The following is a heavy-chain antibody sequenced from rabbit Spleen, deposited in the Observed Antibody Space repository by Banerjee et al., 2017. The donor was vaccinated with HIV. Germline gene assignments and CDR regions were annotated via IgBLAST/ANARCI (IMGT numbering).Heavy chain of an antibody. CDR2: IDLVFGST. J-gene: IGHJ4*01. CDR1: GFSFSNKAV. V-gene: IGHV1S45*01. Sequence: QEQVVESGGGLVKPEGSLKLSCTASGFSFSNKAVMCWVRQAPGKGLEWIGYIDLVFGSTYYASWAKGRFTFSKTSSTTVTLQMTSLTAADTATYFCARDLDGGAYIDVYFDLWGPGTLVTVS. CDR3: ARDLDGGAYIDVYFDL. D-gene: IGHD6-1*01.